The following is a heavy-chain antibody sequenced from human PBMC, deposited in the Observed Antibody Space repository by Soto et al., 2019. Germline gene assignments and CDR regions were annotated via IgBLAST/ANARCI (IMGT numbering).Heavy chain of an antibody. V-gene: IGHV1-8*01. Sequence: ASVKVSGKASGYTFTSYDINWVRQATGQGLEWLGWMNPNSGNTGFAQRFQGRVTMTRNTSITTAYMELSSLRSEDTAVYYCARDGGVGAGPNVFDIWGQGTKVTVSS. J-gene: IGHJ3*02. CDR3: ARDGGVGAGPNVFDI. D-gene: IGHD1-26*01. CDR1: GYTFTSYD. CDR2: MNPNSGNT.